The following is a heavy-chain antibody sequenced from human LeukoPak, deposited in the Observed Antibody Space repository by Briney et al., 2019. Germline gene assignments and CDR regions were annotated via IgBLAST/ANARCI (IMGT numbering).Heavy chain of an antibody. J-gene: IGHJ4*02. Sequence: SSETLSLTCTVSGVSISSSSYYWGWIRQPPGKGLEWIGRIYYSGSTYYNPSLKSRFTISVDKYKNRASRKLISVNAADTAVYYCARSQTTVTALFNYWGQGTLVTVSS. CDR3: ARSQTTVTALFNY. V-gene: IGHV4-39*02. CDR1: GVSISSSSYY. CDR2: IYYSGST. D-gene: IGHD4-17*01.